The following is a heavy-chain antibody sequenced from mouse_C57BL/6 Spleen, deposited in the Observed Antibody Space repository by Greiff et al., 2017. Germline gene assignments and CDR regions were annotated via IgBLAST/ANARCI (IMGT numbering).Heavy chain of an antibody. Sequence: EVQLQESGPGLVKPSQSLSLTCSVTGYSITSGYYWNWLRQFPGSKLEWMGYISYDGSNNYNPSLKNRISITRDTSKNQFFLKLNSVTTEDTATYYCARAPGFYYGIDYWGQGTTLTVSS. CDR2: ISYDGSN. CDR3: ARAPGFYYGIDY. D-gene: IGHD2-1*01. J-gene: IGHJ2*01. V-gene: IGHV3-6*01. CDR1: GYSITSGYY.